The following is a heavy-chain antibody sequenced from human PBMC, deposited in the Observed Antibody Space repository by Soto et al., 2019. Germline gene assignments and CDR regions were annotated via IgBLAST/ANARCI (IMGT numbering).Heavy chain of an antibody. CDR3: ARGRYSSSSGSFDWFDP. CDR1: GFTFSSYA. J-gene: IGHJ5*02. Sequence: QVQLVESGGGVVQPGRSLRLSCAASGFTFSSYAMHWVRQAPGKGLEWVAVISYDGSNKYYADSVKGRFTISRDNSKNTLYLQMNSLRAEDTAVYYCARGRYSSSSGSFDWFDPWGQGNLVTVSS. V-gene: IGHV3-30-3*01. D-gene: IGHD6-6*01. CDR2: ISYDGSNK.